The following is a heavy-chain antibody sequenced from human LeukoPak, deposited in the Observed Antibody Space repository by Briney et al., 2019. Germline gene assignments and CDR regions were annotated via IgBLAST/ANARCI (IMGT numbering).Heavy chain of an antibody. D-gene: IGHD3-10*02. CDR3: ARDKGDYVYLFDY. CDR2: ISSSSSYI. V-gene: IGHV3-21*01. CDR1: GFTFSSYS. Sequence: PGGSLRLSCAASGFTFSSYSMSWVRQAPGKGLEWVSSISSSSSYIYYADSVKGRSTISRDNAKNSLYLQMNSLRAEDTAVYYCARDKGDYVYLFDYWGQGTLVTVSS. J-gene: IGHJ4*02.